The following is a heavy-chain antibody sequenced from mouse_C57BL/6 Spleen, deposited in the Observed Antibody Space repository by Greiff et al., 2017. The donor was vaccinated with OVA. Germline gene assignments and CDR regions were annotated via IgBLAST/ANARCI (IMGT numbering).Heavy chain of an antibody. CDR1: GYSITSGYY. D-gene: IGHD2-3*01. Sequence: EVQRVESGPGLVKPSQSLSLTCSVTGYSITSGYYWNWIRQFPGNKLEWMGYISYDGSNNYNPSLKNRISITRDTSKNQFFLKLNSVTTEDTATYYCAREPYDGYTGWGQGTTLTVSS. CDR3: AREPYDGYTG. CDR2: ISYDGSN. J-gene: IGHJ2*01. V-gene: IGHV3-6*01.